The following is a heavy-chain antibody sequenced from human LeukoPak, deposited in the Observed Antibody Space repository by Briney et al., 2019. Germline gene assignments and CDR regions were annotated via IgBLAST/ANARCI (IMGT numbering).Heavy chain of an antibody. CDR3: ARDEWGDAFDI. D-gene: IGHD1-26*01. CDR2: ISSSSSYI. Sequence: PGGSLRLSCAASGFIFSSYSMNWVRQAPGKGLEWVSSISSSSSYIHSADSVRGRFTISRDNAKNSLFLQMNSLGAEDTAVCYCARDEWGDAFDIWGQGTMATVFS. CDR1: GFIFSSYS. V-gene: IGHV3-21*01. J-gene: IGHJ3*02.